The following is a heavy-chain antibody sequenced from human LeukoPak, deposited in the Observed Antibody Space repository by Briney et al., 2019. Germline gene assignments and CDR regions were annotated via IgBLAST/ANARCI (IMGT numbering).Heavy chain of an antibody. CDR3: GKGRLGELSL. CDR2: ISGDGGST. D-gene: IGHD3-16*02. Sequence: GGSLRLSCAASGFTFDDYAMHWVRQAPGKGLEWVSRISGDGGSTYYVDSVKGRFTIFRDNSKNSLYLQMNSLRTEDTALYYCGKGRLGELSLWGQGTLVTVSS. J-gene: IGHJ4*02. V-gene: IGHV3-43*02. CDR1: GFTFDDYA.